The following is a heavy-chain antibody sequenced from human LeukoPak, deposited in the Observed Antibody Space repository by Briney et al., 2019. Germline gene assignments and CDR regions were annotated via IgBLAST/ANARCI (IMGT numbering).Heavy chain of an antibody. CDR1: GGSISSYY. J-gene: IGHJ4*02. V-gene: IGHV4-59*01. CDR2: IYYSGNT. CDR3: AREPHY. Sequence: SETLSLTCTVSGGSISSYYWSWIRQPPGKGLEWIGYIYYSGNTNYNPSLKSRVTISVDTSKNQFSPKLSSVTAADTAVYYCAREPHYWGQGTLVTVSS.